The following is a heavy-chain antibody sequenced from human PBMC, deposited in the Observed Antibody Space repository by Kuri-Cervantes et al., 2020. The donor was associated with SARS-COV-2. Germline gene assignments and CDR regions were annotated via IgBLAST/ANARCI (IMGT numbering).Heavy chain of an antibody. CDR1: GFTFSSYS. Sequence: GGSLRLSCAASGFTFSSYSMNWVRQAPGKGLEWVSSISSSSSYIYYADSVKGRFTISRDNAKNSLYLQMNSLRAEDTAVYYCARDRKYYDFWSGPNYYMEVWGKGTTVTVSS. D-gene: IGHD3-3*01. V-gene: IGHV3-21*01. J-gene: IGHJ6*03. CDR2: ISSSSSYI. CDR3: ARDRKYYDFWSGPNYYMEV.